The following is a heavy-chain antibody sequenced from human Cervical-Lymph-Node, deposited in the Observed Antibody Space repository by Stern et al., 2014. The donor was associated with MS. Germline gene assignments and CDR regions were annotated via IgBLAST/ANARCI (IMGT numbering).Heavy chain of an antibody. Sequence: VQLVESGAEVKPPGASVKLCCKASGYTFISYYMHWVRQAPGQGLEWMGIINPSGGSTSYAQKFQGRVTMTRDTSTSTVYMELSSLRSEDTAVYYCAREVAGHRLGMMDVWGQGTSVTVSS. CDR3: AREVAGHRLGMMDV. CDR2: INPSGGST. CDR1: GYTFISYY. J-gene: IGHJ6*02. V-gene: IGHV1-46*01. D-gene: IGHD6-19*01.